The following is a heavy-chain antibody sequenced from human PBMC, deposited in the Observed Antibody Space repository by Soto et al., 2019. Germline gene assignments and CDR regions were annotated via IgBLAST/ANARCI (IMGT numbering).Heavy chain of an antibody. CDR2: INPDGSAT. Sequence: GSLRLSCAASGFTFSSYWMHWVRQAPGKGLVWVSRINPDGSATNYADSVKGRFTISRDNAKNTLYLQMNSLRAEDTAVFYCGRGGPDSPMAPGYWGQGTLVTVSS. V-gene: IGHV3-74*01. D-gene: IGHD5-18*01. CDR1: GFTFSSYW. CDR3: GRGGPDSPMAPGY. J-gene: IGHJ4*02.